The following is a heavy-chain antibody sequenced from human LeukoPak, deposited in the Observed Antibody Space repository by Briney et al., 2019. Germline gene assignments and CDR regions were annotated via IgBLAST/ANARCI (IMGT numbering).Heavy chain of an antibody. D-gene: IGHD4-11*01. Sequence: GRSLRLSCAASGFTFSSYGMHWVRQAPGKGLEWVAVIWYDGSNKYYADSVKGRFTISRDNSKNTLYLQMNSLRAEDTAVYYCARGTPTTVTLHYYYYYMDVWGKGTTVTVSS. J-gene: IGHJ6*03. V-gene: IGHV3-33*01. CDR1: GFTFSSYG. CDR3: ARGTPTTVTLHYYYYYMDV. CDR2: IWYDGSNK.